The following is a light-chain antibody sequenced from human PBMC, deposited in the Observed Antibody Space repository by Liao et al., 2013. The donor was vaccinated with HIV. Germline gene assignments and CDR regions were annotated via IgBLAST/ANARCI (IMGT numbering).Light chain of an antibody. Sequence: SYELTQPPSVSVSPGQTVTITCSGHNLGQKYACWYQQKPGQSPVLVIYQDNKRPSGIPERFSGSNSGNTATLTIGGTQAMDEADYYCQAWDSSTFWVFGGGTKLTVL. V-gene: IGLV3-1*01. J-gene: IGLJ3*02. CDR3: QAWDSSTFWV. CDR1: NLGQKY. CDR2: QDN.